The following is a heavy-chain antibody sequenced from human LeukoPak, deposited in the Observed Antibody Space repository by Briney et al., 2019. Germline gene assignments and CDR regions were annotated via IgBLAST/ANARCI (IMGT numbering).Heavy chain of an antibody. CDR2: IYTTGRT. V-gene: IGHV4-4*09. CDR3: AKILGSGVWYGFDI. CDR1: GDSVNSYY. J-gene: IGHJ3*02. Sequence: PSETLSLTCSVSGDSVNSYYWSWIRQPPGKGLEWIGYIYTTGRTNYNPSLKSRVTISVDTSKNQFSLKLSSVTAADTAVYYCAKILGSGVWYGFDIWGQGTMVTVSS. D-gene: IGHD7-27*01.